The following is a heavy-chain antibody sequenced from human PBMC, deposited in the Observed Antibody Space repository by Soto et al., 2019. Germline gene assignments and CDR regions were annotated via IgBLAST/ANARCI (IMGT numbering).Heavy chain of an antibody. Sequence: PGGSLRLSCAASGFTVSSNYMSWVRQAPGKGLEWVSVIYSGGSTYYANSVQGRFTISRDNSKNTVYLQMGSLRPEDMAVYYCARRAGPAFYYRDVGGKGTRFTVSS. CDR1: GFTVSSNY. J-gene: IGHJ6*03. CDR2: IYSGGST. D-gene: IGHD6-13*01. CDR3: ARRAGPAFYYRDV. V-gene: IGHV3-66*01.